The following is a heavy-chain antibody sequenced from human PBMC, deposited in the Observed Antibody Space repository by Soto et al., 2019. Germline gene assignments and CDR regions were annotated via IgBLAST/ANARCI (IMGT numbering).Heavy chain of an antibody. CDR3: PHSRFNYGDTPSFAY. J-gene: IGHJ4*02. CDR1: GFSLSTSGVG. CDR2: IYWDDDK. D-gene: IGHD4-17*01. Sequence: QITLKESGPTLVKPTQTLTLTCTFSGFSLSTSGVGVGWIRQPPGKALEWLALIYWDDDKRYSPSLKSRLTTTNTTPKTQVSLKMTTMAPVHTPTYSCPHSRFNYGDTPSFAYGAQGTLAPVSP. V-gene: IGHV2-5*02.